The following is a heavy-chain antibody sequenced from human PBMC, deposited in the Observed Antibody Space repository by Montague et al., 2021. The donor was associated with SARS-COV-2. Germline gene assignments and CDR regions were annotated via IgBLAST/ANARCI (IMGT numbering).Heavy chain of an antibody. CDR3: ARGRFYYDSGELGS. Sequence: SETLSLTCTVSGGSTNNYYWSWIRQPAGKGLEWIGRIHASGISTXXPSXXTRVTMSVDTSKNQFSLKLSSVTAADTAVYYCARGRFYYDSGELGSWGQGTLATVPS. J-gene: IGHJ5*02. CDR2: IHASGIS. V-gene: IGHV4-4*07. D-gene: IGHD3-22*01. CDR1: GGSTNNYY.